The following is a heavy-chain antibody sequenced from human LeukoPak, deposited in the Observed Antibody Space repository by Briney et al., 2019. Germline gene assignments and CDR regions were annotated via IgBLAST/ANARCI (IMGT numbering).Heavy chain of an antibody. J-gene: IGHJ3*02. CDR2: IRSKAYEGTT. CDR1: GFTFCDYV. D-gene: IGHD3-22*01. CDR3: TRRYNYDSSGYYYVRDAFDI. Sequence: RSLRLSCTASGFTFCDYVMSWVRQAPGKGVEGVGFIRSKAYEGTTKNAPSVKGRFTISRDDSRSIAYLQMNSMKTEDTAVYYCTRRYNYDSSGYYYVRDAFDIWGQGTMVTVSS. V-gene: IGHV3-49*04.